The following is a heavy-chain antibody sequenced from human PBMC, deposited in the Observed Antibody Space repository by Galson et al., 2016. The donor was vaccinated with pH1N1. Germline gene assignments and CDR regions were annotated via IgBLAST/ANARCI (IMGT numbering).Heavy chain of an antibody. CDR3: ARPGNVDGDRRGAFDL. D-gene: IGHD2-21*02. Sequence: SLRLSCAASGFTFTTYSMSWVRQAPGKGLEWISFITYTSGTLYYADSVKGRFTVSRDNAKNSLYLQMDSLRVEDTAVYYCARPGNVDGDRRGAFDLWGQGTMVTVSP. J-gene: IGHJ3*01. CDR1: GFTFTTYS. CDR2: ITYTSGTL. V-gene: IGHV3-48*04.